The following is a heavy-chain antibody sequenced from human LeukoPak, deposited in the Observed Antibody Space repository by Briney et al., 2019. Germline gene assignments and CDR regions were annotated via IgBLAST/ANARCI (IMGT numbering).Heavy chain of an antibody. J-gene: IGHJ4*02. D-gene: IGHD6-25*01. V-gene: IGHV1-8*03. Sequence: ASVKVSCKASGYTFTSYDINWVRQATGQGLEWMGWMNPNSGNTGYAQKFQGRVTITRNTSISTAYMELSSLRSEDTAVYYCARVGGDSSGYYRIDYWGQGTLVTVSS. CDR2: MNPNSGNT. CDR1: GYTFTSYD. CDR3: ARVGGDSSGYYRIDY.